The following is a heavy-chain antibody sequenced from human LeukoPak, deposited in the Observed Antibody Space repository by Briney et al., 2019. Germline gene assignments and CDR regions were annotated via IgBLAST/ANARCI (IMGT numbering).Heavy chain of an antibody. D-gene: IGHD1-26*01. CDR1: GGSISSHY. CDR2: ICYSGST. CDR3: ARVSGGGAFDI. J-gene: IGHJ3*02. Sequence: SETLSLTCTVSGGSISSHYWSWIRQPPGKGLEWIGYICYSGSTNYNPSLKSRVTISVDTSKNQFSLKLSSVTAADTAVYYCARVSGGGAFDIWGQGTMVTVSS. V-gene: IGHV4-59*11.